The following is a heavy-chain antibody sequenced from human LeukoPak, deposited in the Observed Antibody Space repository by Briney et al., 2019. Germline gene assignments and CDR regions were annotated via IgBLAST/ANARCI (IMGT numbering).Heavy chain of an antibody. CDR3: AAPPGDLAVPFDY. J-gene: IGHJ4*02. CDR2: ISGSGDIT. Sequence: AGGSLRLSCAASGFTLDTHAMTWVRQAPGKGLEYVSLISGSGDITYYAHSLKDRFTISRDDSKTTLYLQMHSLRAEDTAMYYCAAPPGDLAVPFDYWGQGTLVIVSS. V-gene: IGHV3-23*01. CDR1: GFTLDTHA. D-gene: IGHD3-10*01.